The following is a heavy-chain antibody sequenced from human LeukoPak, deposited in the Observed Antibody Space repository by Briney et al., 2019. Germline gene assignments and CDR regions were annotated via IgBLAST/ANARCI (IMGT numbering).Heavy chain of an antibody. CDR2: MNPNSGNT. CDR1: GYTFTSYD. Sequence: GASVKVSCKASGYTFTSYDINWVRQATGQGLQWMGWMNPNSGNTGYAQKFQGRVTMTRNTSISTAYMELSSLRSEDTVVYYCARVGIVGATWLGYWRQGTLVTVSS. V-gene: IGHV1-8*01. D-gene: IGHD1-26*01. J-gene: IGHJ4*02. CDR3: ARVGIVGATWLGY.